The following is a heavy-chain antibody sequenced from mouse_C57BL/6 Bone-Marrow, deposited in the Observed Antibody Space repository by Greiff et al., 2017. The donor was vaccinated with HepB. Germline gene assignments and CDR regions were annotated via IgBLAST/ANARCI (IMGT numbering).Heavy chain of an antibody. V-gene: IGHV14-3*01. D-gene: IGHD2-2*01. CDR2: IDPANGKT. CDR3: AREEVMVPTRGYYAMDY. CDR1: GFNIKNTS. J-gene: IGHJ4*01. Sequence: EVQLQQSVAELVRPGASVKLSCTASGFNIKNTSMPWVKQRPEQGLEWIGRIDPANGKTKYTPKFQGKATITADTSSNTAYLQLSSLTSEDTAIYYWAREEVMVPTRGYYAMDYWGQGTSVTVSS.